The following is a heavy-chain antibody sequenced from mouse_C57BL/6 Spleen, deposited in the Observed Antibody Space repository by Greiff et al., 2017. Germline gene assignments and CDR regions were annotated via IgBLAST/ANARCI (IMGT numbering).Heavy chain of an antibody. V-gene: IGHV14-3*01. CDR2: IDPANGST. CDR3: ARDYYGSSLYFDD. D-gene: IGHD1-1*01. J-gene: IGHJ2*01. Sequence: EVQLQQSVAELVRPGASVKLSCTASGFNIKNTYMHWVKQRPEQGLEWIGRIDPANGSTKYDPKFQGKATITADTSSTTAYLQLSSLTSDDTALYYCARDYYGSSLYFDDWGQGTTLTVAS. CDR1: GFNIKNTY.